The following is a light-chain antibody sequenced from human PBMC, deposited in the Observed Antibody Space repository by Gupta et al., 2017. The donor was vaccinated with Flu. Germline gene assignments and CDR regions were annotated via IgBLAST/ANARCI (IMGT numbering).Light chain of an antibody. Sequence: QSALTQPASVSGSPGQSITISCTGTSSDVGGYNYVSWYQQYPGKAPKYIIYDVSKRPAGVASRFSGSKSDNTASLTISGRQEEDEADYYCSAYTSSSTVVFGGGTRVTVL. CDR2: DVS. CDR3: SAYTSSSTVV. J-gene: IGLJ2*01. V-gene: IGLV2-14*03. CDR1: SSDVGGYNY.